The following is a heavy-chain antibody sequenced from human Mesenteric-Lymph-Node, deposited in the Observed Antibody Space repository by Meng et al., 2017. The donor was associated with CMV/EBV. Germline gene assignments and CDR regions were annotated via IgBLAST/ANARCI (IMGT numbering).Heavy chain of an antibody. CDR2: INPKNGAT. CDR3: ARDGDSCSGGSCSYYYYYGMDV. J-gene: IGHJ6*02. CDR1: GYSFTGYS. D-gene: IGHD2-15*01. Sequence: ASVKVSCKASGYSFTGYSIYWVRQAPGQGLEWMGWINPKNGATKYAENFQGRVTMTRDTSISTAYMELSRLTSDDTAVYYCARDGDSCSGGSCSYYYYYGMDVWGQGTTVTVSS. V-gene: IGHV1-2*02.